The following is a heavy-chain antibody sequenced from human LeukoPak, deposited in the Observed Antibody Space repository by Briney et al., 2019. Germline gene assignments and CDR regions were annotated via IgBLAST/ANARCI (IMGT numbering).Heavy chain of an antibody. CDR3: ARLTNDILTGYQDY. Sequence: KPGESLKICCKGSGYSFTSYWIGWVRQMPGEGLKWMRIIYPGDSETRYSPSFQGQVTISADKSISTAYLQWSSLKASDTAMYYCARLTNDILTGYQDYWGQGTLVTVSS. CDR2: IYPGDSET. J-gene: IGHJ4*02. D-gene: IGHD3-9*01. CDR1: GYSFTSYW. V-gene: IGHV5-51*01.